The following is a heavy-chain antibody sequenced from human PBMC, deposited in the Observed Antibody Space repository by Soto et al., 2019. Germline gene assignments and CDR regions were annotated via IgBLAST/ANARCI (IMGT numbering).Heavy chain of an antibody. D-gene: IGHD3-16*01. CDR1: GGSMINYY. V-gene: IGHV4-59*01. CDR3: VRSGLSFGGVS. Sequence: SETLSLTCSVSGGSMINYYVSWVRQTPEKGMEWIGYMYYSGTSNYNSSLKSRVTISVDTSKNQFSLKPRSVTAADTATYYCVRSGLSFGGVSWGLGTLVTVSS. CDR2: MYYSGTS. J-gene: IGHJ4*02.